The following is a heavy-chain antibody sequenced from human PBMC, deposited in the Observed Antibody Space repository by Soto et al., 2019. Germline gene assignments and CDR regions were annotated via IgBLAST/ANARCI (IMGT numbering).Heavy chain of an antibody. V-gene: IGHV4-61*01. CDR1: GVSVSSGSFY. Sequence: TETLSLTCTVSGVSVSSGSFYWAWIRQPPGKGLEWIGFGSYSGTTNYKPSLKSRVTISVDTSRSQISLKVSSLTAADTAVYYCARGATATQYDYWGQGTLVTVSS. J-gene: IGHJ4*02. CDR3: ARGATATQYDY. CDR2: GSYSGTT.